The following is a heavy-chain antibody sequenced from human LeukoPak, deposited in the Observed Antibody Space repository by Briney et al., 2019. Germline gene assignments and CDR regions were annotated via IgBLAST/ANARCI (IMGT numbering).Heavy chain of an antibody. CDR3: AKGSSGSRPYYFDY. D-gene: IGHD3-22*01. Sequence: GGSLRLSCAASGFTFSSYSMSWVRQAPGEGLEWVSAITDSGGSTYYSDAVKGRFTISRDNSKNTLYLQMNTLRAEDTAIYYCAKGSSGSRPYYFDYWGQGTLVTVSS. CDR2: ITDSGGST. V-gene: IGHV3-23*01. CDR1: GFTFSSYS. J-gene: IGHJ4*02.